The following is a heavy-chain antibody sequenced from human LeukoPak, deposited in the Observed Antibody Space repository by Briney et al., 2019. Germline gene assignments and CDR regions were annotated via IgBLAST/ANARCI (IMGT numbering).Heavy chain of an antibody. D-gene: IGHD3-3*01. V-gene: IGHV3-23*01. Sequence: GGSLRLSCAASGFTFSSYAMSWVRQAPGKGLEWVSAISGSGGSTYYADSVKGRFTISRDNSKNTLYLQMNSLRAEDTAVYYCAAEDGFLEWKLLDYWGQGTLVTVSS. CDR3: AAEDGFLEWKLLDY. CDR2: ISGSGGST. CDR1: GFTFSSYA. J-gene: IGHJ4*02.